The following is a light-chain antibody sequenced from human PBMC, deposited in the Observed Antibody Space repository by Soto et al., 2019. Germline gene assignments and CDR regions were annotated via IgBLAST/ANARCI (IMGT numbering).Light chain of an antibody. J-gene: IGKJ1*01. CDR1: QSVGST. Sequence: EIVMTQAPATLSVSPGERATLSCRARQSVGSTLSWYQQKPGQAPRLLIYVASTRATGIPSRFSGSGSGTELTLTISSLQSEDFAIYFCQQYNNWPPDMTFGQGTKVEIK. CDR3: QQYNNWPPDMT. V-gene: IGKV3-15*01. CDR2: VAS.